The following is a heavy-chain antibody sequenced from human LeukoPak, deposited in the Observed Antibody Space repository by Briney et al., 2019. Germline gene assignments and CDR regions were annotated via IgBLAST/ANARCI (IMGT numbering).Heavy chain of an antibody. CDR1: GFTFSSYS. Sequence: GGSLRLSCAASGFTFSSYSMNWVRQAPGKGLVWVSLINADGSTATYADSVKGRFTISRDNARNTLSLQMNSLTIEDTAVYYCVVVVEPPDSDGFDVWGQGTMITVSS. CDR2: INADGSTA. J-gene: IGHJ3*01. D-gene: IGHD1-14*01. V-gene: IGHV3-74*01. CDR3: VVVVEPPDSDGFDV.